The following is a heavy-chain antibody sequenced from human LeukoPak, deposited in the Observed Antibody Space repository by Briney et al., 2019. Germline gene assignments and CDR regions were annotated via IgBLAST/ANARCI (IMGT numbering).Heavy chain of an antibody. CDR1: GVTFSDYY. V-gene: IGHV3-11*04. CDR2: ISSSGSTI. J-gene: IGHJ4*02. Sequence: PGGSLRLSCAASGVTFSDYYMSWIRQAPGKGLEWVSYISSSGSTIYYADSVKGRFTISRDNAKNSLYLQMNSLRAEDTAVYYCARAQRWLRPLDYWGQGTLVTVSS. CDR3: ARAQRWLRPLDY. D-gene: IGHD5-24*01.